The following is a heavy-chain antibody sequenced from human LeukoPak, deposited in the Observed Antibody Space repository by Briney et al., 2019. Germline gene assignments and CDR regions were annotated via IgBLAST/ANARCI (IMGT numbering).Heavy chain of an antibody. V-gene: IGHV4-59*01. CDR1: GGSISSYH. CDR2: IYYSGST. D-gene: IGHD1-26*01. Sequence: SETLSLTCTVSGGSISSYHWSWIRQPPGKGLEWIGNIYYSGSTNYNPSLKSRVTISVDTSKNQFSLKLSSVTAADTAVYFCARGGSYYHYWGQGTLVTVSS. CDR3: ARGGSYYHY. J-gene: IGHJ4*02.